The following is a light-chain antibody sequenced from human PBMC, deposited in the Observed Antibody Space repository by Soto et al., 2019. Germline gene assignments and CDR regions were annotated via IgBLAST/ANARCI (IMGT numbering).Light chain of an antibody. CDR3: AVWDASLNGRV. Sequence: QSVLTQPPSASGTPGQRVAISCSGSSSNIGSHTVNWYQQFPGTAPNLLIYNNNERPSGVPDRFSGSKSGTSASLAISGLRSEDEADYYCAVWDASLNGRVFGGGTKLTVL. V-gene: IGLV1-44*01. CDR1: SSNIGSHT. CDR2: NNN. J-gene: IGLJ3*02.